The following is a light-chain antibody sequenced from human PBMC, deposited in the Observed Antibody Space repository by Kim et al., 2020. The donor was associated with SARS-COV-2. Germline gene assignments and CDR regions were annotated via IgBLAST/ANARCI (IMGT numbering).Light chain of an antibody. V-gene: IGKV3-20*01. Sequence: PGERATLSCRASQSVSSNYLLWHQQKPGQAPRLLIYGASNRATGIPDRFSGSGSGTDFTLTISRLEPEDFAVYYCHQYGYSPWTFGQGTKVDIK. J-gene: IGKJ1*01. CDR2: GAS. CDR1: QSVSSNY. CDR3: HQYGYSPWT.